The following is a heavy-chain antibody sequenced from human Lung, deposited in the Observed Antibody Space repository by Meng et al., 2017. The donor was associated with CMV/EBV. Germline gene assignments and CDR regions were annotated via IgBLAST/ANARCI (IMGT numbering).Heavy chain of an antibody. CDR2: IYHSGST. Sequence: QVELQDPGPGLVQPSGTPSLTCAVSGGSRSSRNWWSWVRQPPGKGLEWIGEIYHSGSTNYNPSLKSRVTISVDESKNQFSLRLSSVTAADTAVYYCARVGAYCGGDCYHPRWGQGTLVTVSS. V-gene: IGHV4-4*02. CDR3: ARVGAYCGGDCYHPR. CDR1: GGSRSSRNW. D-gene: IGHD2-21*02. J-gene: IGHJ4*02.